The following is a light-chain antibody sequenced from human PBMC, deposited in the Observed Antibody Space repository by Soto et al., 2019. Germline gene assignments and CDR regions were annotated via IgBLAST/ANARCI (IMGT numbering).Light chain of an antibody. J-gene: IGKJ5*01. CDR2: GAS. CDR1: QSVSSSY. CDR3: QQRRKWRPIN. V-gene: IGKV3D-20*02. Sequence: IVLTPCPGTRCLSPRERATLSCRASQSVSSSYLAWYQQKPGQAPRLLIYGASSRATGIPDRFSGSGSGTDFTLSISRLEPEDFAVYYCQQRRKWRPINFGQGTRLEIK.